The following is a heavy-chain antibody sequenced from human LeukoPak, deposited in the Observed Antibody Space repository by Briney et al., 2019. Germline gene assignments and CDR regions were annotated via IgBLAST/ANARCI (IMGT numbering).Heavy chain of an antibody. CDR1: GFRSDDYG. CDR2: INWNGIRT. V-gene: IGHV3-20*04. Sequence: GGSLRLSCAASGFRSDDYGMTRVRQAPGKGLEWVSGINWNGIRTGYADSVKGRFTISRDNAKNSLYLQMNSLRAEDTAFYYCARAPLTRYWYESSFDHDTFYYYMDVWGKGTTVTVSS. J-gene: IGHJ6*03. CDR3: ARAPLTRYWYESSFDHDTFYYYMDV. D-gene: IGHD3-22*01.